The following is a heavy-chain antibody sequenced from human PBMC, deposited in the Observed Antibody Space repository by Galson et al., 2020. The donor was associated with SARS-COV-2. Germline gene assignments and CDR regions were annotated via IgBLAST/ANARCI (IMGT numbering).Heavy chain of an antibody. CDR1: GGSFSGYY. J-gene: IGHJ6*03. D-gene: IGHD1-26*01. Sequence: SETLSLTCAVYGGSFSGYYWSWIRQPPGKGLEWIGEINHSGSTNYNPSLKSRVTISVDTSKNQFSLKLSSVTAADTAVYYCARGNSGGYYSSFDDFYMDVWGKGTTVTVSS. CDR2: INHSGST. V-gene: IGHV4-34*01. CDR3: ARGNSGGYYSSFDDFYMDV.